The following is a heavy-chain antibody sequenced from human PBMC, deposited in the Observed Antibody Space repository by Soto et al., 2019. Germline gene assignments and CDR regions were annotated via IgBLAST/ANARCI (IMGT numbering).Heavy chain of an antibody. Sequence: QVQLVESGGGVVQPGGSLRLSCAATGFNFSTYGMHWARQAPGKGLDWVAIIWHDASKKFYADSVKGRFTITRDNSKNTQYLQMNSLRAEDTAVYFCARGPYYGMDVWGQGTTVTVSS. D-gene: IGHD3-16*01. J-gene: IGHJ6*02. CDR3: ARGPYYGMDV. V-gene: IGHV3-33*01. CDR2: IWHDASKK. CDR1: GFNFSTYG.